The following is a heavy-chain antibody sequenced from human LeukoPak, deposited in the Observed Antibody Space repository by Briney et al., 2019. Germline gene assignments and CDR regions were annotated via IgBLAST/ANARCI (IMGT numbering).Heavy chain of an antibody. CDR2: INSDGSST. V-gene: IGHV3-74*01. D-gene: IGHD6-19*01. J-gene: IGHJ4*02. CDR3: ARYTTAGYSSGWYGPSFDY. Sequence: GGSLRLSCAASGFTFSSYWMHWVRQAPGKGLVWVSRINSDGSSTSYADSVKGRFTISRDNAKNTLYLQMNSLRAEDTAVYYCARYTTAGYSSGWYGPSFDYWGQGTLVTVSS. CDR1: GFTFSSYW.